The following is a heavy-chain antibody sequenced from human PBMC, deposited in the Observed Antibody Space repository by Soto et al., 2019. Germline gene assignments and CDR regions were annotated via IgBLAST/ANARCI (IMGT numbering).Heavy chain of an antibody. CDR2: IKSKTDGGTT. Sequence: EVQLVESGGGLVKPGGSLRLSCAASGFTFSNAWMNWVRQAPGMGLEWVGRIKSKTDGGTTDYAAPVKGRFTISRDDSKNTLYLQMNSLKTEDTAVYYCTTEGALEWFQIDYYYYGMDVWGQGTTVAVSS. V-gene: IGHV3-15*07. J-gene: IGHJ6*02. CDR1: GFTFSNAW. CDR3: TTEGALEWFQIDYYYYGMDV. D-gene: IGHD3-3*01.